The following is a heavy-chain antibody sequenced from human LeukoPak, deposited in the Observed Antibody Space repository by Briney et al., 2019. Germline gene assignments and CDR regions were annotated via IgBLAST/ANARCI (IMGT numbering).Heavy chain of an antibody. V-gene: IGHV1-69*05. J-gene: IGHJ5*02. D-gene: IGHD2-2*01. Sequence: VKVSCKASGGTFISYAISWVRQAPGQGLEWMGGIIPIFGTANYAQKFQGRVTITTDESTSTAYMELSSLRSEDTAVYYCARTYCSSTSCFRNWFDPWGQGTLVTVSS. CDR1: GGTFISYA. CDR3: ARTYCSSTSCFRNWFDP. CDR2: IIPIFGTA.